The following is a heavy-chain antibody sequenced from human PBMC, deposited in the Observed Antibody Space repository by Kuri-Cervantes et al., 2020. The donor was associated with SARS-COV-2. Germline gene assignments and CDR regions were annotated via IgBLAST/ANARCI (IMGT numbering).Heavy chain of an antibody. CDR1: GFTFSSYW. J-gene: IGHJ4*02. CDR2: IKQDGSEK. Sequence: GESLKISCAASGFTFSSYWMSWVRQAPGKGLEWVANIKQDGSEKYYVDSVKGRFTISRDNAKNSLYLQMNSLRAEDTAVYYCTTDVEELLLYYYFDYWGQGTLVTVSS. V-gene: IGHV3-7*03. CDR3: TTDVEELLLYYYFDY. D-gene: IGHD1-26*01.